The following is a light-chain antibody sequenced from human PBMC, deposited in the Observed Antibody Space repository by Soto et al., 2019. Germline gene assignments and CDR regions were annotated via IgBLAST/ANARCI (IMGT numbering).Light chain of an antibody. Sequence: QSVLTQPASVSGSPGQSITISCTGTSSDVGNYNYVSWYQQYPGRVPKLLIYMVSNRASGVSNRFSGSKSGNTASLTISGLQAEDEADYFCTSPTPGSLYVFGTGTNV. J-gene: IGLJ1*01. V-gene: IGLV2-14*01. CDR3: TSPTPGSLYV. CDR1: SSDVGNYNY. CDR2: MVS.